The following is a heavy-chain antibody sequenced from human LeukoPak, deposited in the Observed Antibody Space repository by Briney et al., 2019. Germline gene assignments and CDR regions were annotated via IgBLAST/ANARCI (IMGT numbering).Heavy chain of an antibody. J-gene: IGHJ5*02. CDR1: GGSFSGYY. V-gene: IGHV4-34*01. Sequence: PSETLSLTCAVYGGSFSGYYWSWIRQPPGKGLEWIGEINHSGSTNYNPSLKSRVTIPVDTSKNQFSLKLSSVTAADLAVYYCAREGGSGSYLTPPGFWFDPWGQGALVTVSS. CDR3: AREGGSGSYLTPPGFWFDP. D-gene: IGHD3-10*01. CDR2: INHSGST.